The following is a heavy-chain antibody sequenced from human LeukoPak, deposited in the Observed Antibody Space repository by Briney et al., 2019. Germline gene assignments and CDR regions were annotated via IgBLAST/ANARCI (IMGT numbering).Heavy chain of an antibody. J-gene: IGHJ6*03. CDR3: ARERLLRYRSGGSCVYYYYMDV. CDR1: GGTFSSYA. V-gene: IGHV1-69*13. Sequence: SVKVSCKASGGTFSSYAISWVRQAPGQGLEWMGGIIPIFGTANYAQKFQGRVTITADESTSTAYMELRSLRSDDTAVYYCARERLLRYRSGGSCVYYYYMDVWGKGTTVTISS. CDR2: IIPIFGTA. D-gene: IGHD2-15*01.